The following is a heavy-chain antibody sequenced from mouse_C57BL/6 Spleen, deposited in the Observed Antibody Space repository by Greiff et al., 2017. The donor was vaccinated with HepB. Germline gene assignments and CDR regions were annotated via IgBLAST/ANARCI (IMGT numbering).Heavy chain of an antibody. CDR2: INPNNGGT. V-gene: IGHV1-26*01. D-gene: IGHD2-3*01. Sequence: EVQLQQSGPELVKPGASVKISCKASGYTFTDYYMNWVKQSHGKSLEWIGDINPNNGGTSYNQKFKGKATLTVDKSSSTAYMELRSLTSEDSAVYYCARLGGYSFAYWGQRTLVTVSA. J-gene: IGHJ3*01. CDR1: GYTFTDYY. CDR3: ARLGGYSFAY.